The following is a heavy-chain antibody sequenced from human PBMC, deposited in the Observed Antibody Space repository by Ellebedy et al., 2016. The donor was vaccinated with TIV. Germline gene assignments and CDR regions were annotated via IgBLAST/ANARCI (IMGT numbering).Heavy chain of an antibody. Sequence: GESLKISXAASGFTFSSYSINWVRQAPGKGLEWVSAISGSGGSTYYADSVKGRFTISRDNSKNTLYLQMNSLRAEDTAVYYCAKGGQWLENDYWGQGTLVTVSS. V-gene: IGHV3-23*01. CDR2: ISGSGGST. D-gene: IGHD6-19*01. CDR1: GFTFSSYS. CDR3: AKGGQWLENDY. J-gene: IGHJ4*02.